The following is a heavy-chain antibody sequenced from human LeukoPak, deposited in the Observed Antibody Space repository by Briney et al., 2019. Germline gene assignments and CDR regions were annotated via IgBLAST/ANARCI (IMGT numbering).Heavy chain of an antibody. D-gene: IGHD5-18*01. J-gene: IGHJ3*02. CDR1: GGSISSGWYY. Sequence: SETLSLTCTVSGGSISSGWYYSSWIRQHPGNGLEWIGYMYYSGSTYYNPSLKSRVTISVDTSKNQFSLKLRAVTAADTAVYYCARDQSVQLWGIDIWGQGTMVTVSS. CDR2: MYYSGST. CDR3: ARDQSVQLWGIDI. V-gene: IGHV4-31*03.